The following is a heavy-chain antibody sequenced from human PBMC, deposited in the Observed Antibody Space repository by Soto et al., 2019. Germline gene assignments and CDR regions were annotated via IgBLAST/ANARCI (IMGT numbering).Heavy chain of an antibody. D-gene: IGHD3-3*01. J-gene: IGHJ6*02. CDR3: AREPIITTNYGMDV. V-gene: IGHV4-4*02. Sequence: AETLSLTCSFSCGSISSSNWWMWVRHPPGKGLEWIGEIYHSGSTNYNPSLKSRVTISVDKSKNQFSLKLSSVTAADTAVYYCAREPIITTNYGMDVWGQGTTVTVSS. CDR1: CGSISSSNW. CDR2: IYHSGST.